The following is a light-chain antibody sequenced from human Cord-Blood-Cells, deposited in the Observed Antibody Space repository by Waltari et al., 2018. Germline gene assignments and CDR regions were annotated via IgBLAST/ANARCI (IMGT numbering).Light chain of an antibody. CDR2: WAS. J-gene: IGKJ1*01. Sequence: DIVMTQSPDSLAVSLGERATINCKSSQSVLYSSNNKNYLAWYQQKPGQPPRLIIYWASTRESGFPDRFSGSGSGTDFTLTISSLQAEDVAVYYCQQYYSTPCTFGQGTKVEIK. CDR1: QSVLYSSNNKNY. CDR3: QQYYSTPCT. V-gene: IGKV4-1*01.